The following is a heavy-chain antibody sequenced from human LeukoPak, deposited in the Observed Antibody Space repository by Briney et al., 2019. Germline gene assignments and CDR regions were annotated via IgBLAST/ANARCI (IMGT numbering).Heavy chain of an antibody. CDR3: ARLWYYDSSGYDAFDI. CDR1: GGSISSSSYY. Sequence: SETLFLTCTVSGGSISSSSYYWGWIRQPPGKGLEWIGSIYYSGSTYYNPSLKSRVTISVDTSKNQFSLKLSSVTAADTAVYYCARLWYYDSSGYDAFDIWGQGTMVTVSS. V-gene: IGHV4-39*01. J-gene: IGHJ3*02. CDR2: IYYSGST. D-gene: IGHD3-22*01.